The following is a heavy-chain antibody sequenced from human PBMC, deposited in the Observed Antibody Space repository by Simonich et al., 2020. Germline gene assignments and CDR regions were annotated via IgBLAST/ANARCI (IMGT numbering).Heavy chain of an antibody. D-gene: IGHD2-15*01. CDR1: GGTFSSYA. CDR3: ARGGLADRRIVYYYYMDV. V-gene: IGHV1-69*09. Sequence: QVQLVQSGAEVKKPGSSVKVSCKASGGTFSSYAISWVRQAPGQGLEWVGGYYPILGITNSAQKFQGRVTITADKSTSTAYMELSSLRSEDTAVYYCARGGLADRRIVYYYYMDVWGKGTTVTVSS. CDR2: YYPILGIT. J-gene: IGHJ6*03.